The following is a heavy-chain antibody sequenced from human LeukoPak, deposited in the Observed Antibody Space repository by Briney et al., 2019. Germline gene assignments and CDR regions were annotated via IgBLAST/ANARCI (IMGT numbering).Heavy chain of an antibody. V-gene: IGHV4-34*01. CDR2: INHSGST. CDR3: ARGLAAADLNWFDP. J-gene: IGHJ5*02. CDR1: GGSFSGYY. Sequence: SETLSPTCAVYGGSFSGYYWSWIRQPPGKGLEWIGEINHSGSTNYNPSLKSRVTISVDTSKNQFSLKLSSVTAADTAVYYCARGLAAADLNWFDPWGQGTLVTVSS. D-gene: IGHD6-13*01.